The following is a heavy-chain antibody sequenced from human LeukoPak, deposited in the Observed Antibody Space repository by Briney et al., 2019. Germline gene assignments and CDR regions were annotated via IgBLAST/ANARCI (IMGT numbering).Heavy chain of an antibody. D-gene: IGHD1-26*01. V-gene: IGHV3-48*03. CDR3: ARLYSGSYPPGY. CDR2: ISSSGSTI. CDR1: GFTFSSYE. J-gene: IGHJ4*02. Sequence: GGSLRLSCAASGFTFSSYEMDWVRQAPGKGLEWVSYISSSGSTIYYADSVKGRFTISRDNAKNSLYLQMNSLRAEDTAVYYCARLYSGSYPPGYWGQGTLVTVSS.